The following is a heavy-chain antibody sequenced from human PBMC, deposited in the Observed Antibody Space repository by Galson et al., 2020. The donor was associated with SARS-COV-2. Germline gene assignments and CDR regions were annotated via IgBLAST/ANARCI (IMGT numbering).Heavy chain of an antibody. Sequence: ASVTVSCKASGYTFTSYGISWVRQAPGQGLEWMGWISAYNGNTGYAQNLQGRVTMTTDTSTSTAYMELRSLRYDDTAVYYCGRDQHNYYGMDVWGQGTTVTVSS. CDR2: ISAYNGNT. CDR3: GRDQHNYYGMDV. CDR1: GYTFTSYG. V-gene: IGHV1-18*01. J-gene: IGHJ6*02.